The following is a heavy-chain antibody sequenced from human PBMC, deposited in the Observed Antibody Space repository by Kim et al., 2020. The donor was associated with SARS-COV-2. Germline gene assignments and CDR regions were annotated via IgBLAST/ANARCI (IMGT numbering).Heavy chain of an antibody. CDR2: INHSGST. CDR3: ARVSNWNLFRYYGMDV. D-gene: IGHD1-1*01. J-gene: IGHJ6*02. Sequence: SETLSLTCAVYGGSFSGYYWSWIRQPPGKGLEWIGEINHSGSTNYNPSLKSRVTISVDTSKNQFSLKLSSVTAADTAVYYCARVSNWNLFRYYGMDVWGQGTTVTVSS. V-gene: IGHV4-34*01. CDR1: GGSFSGYY.